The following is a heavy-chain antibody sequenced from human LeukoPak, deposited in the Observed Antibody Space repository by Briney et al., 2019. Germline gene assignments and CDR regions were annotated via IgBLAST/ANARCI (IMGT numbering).Heavy chain of an antibody. J-gene: IGHJ6*04. CDR1: GGSFSGYW. CDR2: INHSGST. Sequence: SETLSLTCAVYGGSFSGYWWSWIRLPPGTGLEWIGEINHSGSTNDNPSLNPRVNIPVATSKNQFSLQLSSVTAADTAVYYCARARSGYYYYYYGMDVWGKGTTVTVSS. CDR3: ARARSGYYYYYYGMDV. V-gene: IGHV4-34*01. D-gene: IGHD3-10*01.